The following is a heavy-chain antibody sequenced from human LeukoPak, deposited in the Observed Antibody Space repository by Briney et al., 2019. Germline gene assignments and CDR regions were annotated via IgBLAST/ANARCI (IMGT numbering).Heavy chain of an antibody. D-gene: IGHD6-13*01. CDR1: GFTFSSFW. CDR2: ISTDGTYT. V-gene: IGHV3-74*01. CDR3: ARESGIAAALDL. Sequence: QPGGSLRLSCAASGFTFSSFWMHWVRQAPGEGLVWVSRISTDGTYTDYADSVKGRFTISRDNAKNTLYLQMNSLRAEDTAVYYCARESGIAAALDLWGQGTLVTVSS. J-gene: IGHJ5*02.